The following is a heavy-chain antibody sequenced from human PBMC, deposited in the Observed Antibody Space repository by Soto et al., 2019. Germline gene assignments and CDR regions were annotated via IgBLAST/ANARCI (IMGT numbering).Heavy chain of an antibody. CDR3: AREYRGIAAAGTTYNWFDP. D-gene: IGHD6-13*01. Sequence: SETLSLTCTVSGGSISSSSYYWGWIRQPPGKGLEWIGSIYYSGSTYYNPSLKSRVTISVDTSKNQFSLKLSSVTAADTAVYYCAREYRGIAAAGTTYNWFDPWGQGTLVTVSS. CDR1: GGSISSSSYY. J-gene: IGHJ5*02. V-gene: IGHV4-39*02. CDR2: IYYSGST.